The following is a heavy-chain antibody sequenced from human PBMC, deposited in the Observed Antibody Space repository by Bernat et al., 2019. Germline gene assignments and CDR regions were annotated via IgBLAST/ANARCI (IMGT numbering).Heavy chain of an antibody. V-gene: IGHV3-7*03. Sequence: EVQLVESGGGLVQPGGSLRLSCAASGFTFSNYLMSWVRQPPGKGLEWVANIIQDGGEKYYVDSVKGRFTISRDNAKNSLYLQMNSLRAEDTAVYYCARFAGGGIINWGQGTLVTVSS. J-gene: IGHJ4*02. CDR2: IIQDGGEK. CDR1: GFTFSNYL. D-gene: IGHD3-16*01. CDR3: ARFAGGGIIN.